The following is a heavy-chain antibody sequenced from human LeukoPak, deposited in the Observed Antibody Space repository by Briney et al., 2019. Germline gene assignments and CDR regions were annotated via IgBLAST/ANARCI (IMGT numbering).Heavy chain of an antibody. V-gene: IGHV3-11*01. CDR2: ISSSGSTI. D-gene: IGHD3-16*01. J-gene: IGHJ4*02. Sequence: GGSLRLSCAASGFTFSDYYMSWIRQAPGKGLEWVSYISSSGSTIYYADSVKGRFTISRDNAKNSLYLQMNSLRPEDTALYYCVRQGGPHYHEELDYWGQGSLVTVSS. CDR3: VRQGGPHYHEELDY. CDR1: GFTFSDYY.